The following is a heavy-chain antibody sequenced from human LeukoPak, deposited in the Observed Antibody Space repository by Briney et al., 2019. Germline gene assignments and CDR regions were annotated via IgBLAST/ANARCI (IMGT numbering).Heavy chain of an antibody. CDR3: ARDLVGVLDY. Sequence: GGSLRLSCEPSGFTFRNYWMSWVRQAPGKGLGWVANINQDGSQIHYVDSVKGRFTISRDNAKNSLCLQMNSLRGEDTALYYCARDLVGVLDYWGQGTLVTVSS. V-gene: IGHV3-7*04. CDR1: GFTFRNYW. D-gene: IGHD1-26*01. CDR2: INQDGSQI. J-gene: IGHJ4*02.